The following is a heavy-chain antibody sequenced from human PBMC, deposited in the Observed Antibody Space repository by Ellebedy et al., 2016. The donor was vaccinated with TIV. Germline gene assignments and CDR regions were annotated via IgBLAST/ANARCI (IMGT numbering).Heavy chain of an antibody. CDR2: IYYSGST. J-gene: IGHJ5*02. V-gene: IGHV4-59*06. CDR3: ARVLWFGELRTQSNWFDP. CDR1: GGSISSYY. Sequence: MPSETLSLTCTVSGGSISSYYWSWIRQHPGKGLEWIGYIYYSGSTYYNPSLKSRVTISVDPSKNQFSLKLSSVTAADTAVYYCARVLWFGELRTQSNWFDPWGQGTLVTVSS. D-gene: IGHD3-10*01.